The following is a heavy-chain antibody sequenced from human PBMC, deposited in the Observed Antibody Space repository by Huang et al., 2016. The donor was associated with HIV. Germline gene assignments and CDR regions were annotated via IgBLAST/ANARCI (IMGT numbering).Heavy chain of an antibody. CDR1: GDCFSEYF. Sequence: QVRLEQWGPNLLKPSDTLSLKCAVYGDCFSEYFWTWIRQSPVKGLGWIGEVNHLGSDTHNPALGSRVSMSVDPSKNQIYLNLTSVSAAYSAVYFCSRPKMTAISSDSSWSFFDFWGRGTPVTVSS. CDR3: SRPKMTAISSDSSWSFFDF. V-gene: IGHV4-34*01. D-gene: IGHD3-3*01. J-gene: IGHJ4*02. CDR2: VNHLGSD.